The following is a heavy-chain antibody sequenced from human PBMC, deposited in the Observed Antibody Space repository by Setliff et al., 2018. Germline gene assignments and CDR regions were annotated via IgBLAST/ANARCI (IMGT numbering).Heavy chain of an antibody. Sequence: ASVKVSCKASGFTFTSSAVQWVRQARGQRLEWIGWIVVGSGNTNYAQKFQERVTITRDMSTSTAYMELSSLRSEDTAVYYCAAIQWGLGGGDYYFDYWGQGTLVTVSS. V-gene: IGHV1-58*01. CDR1: GFTFTSSA. CDR2: IVVGSGNT. D-gene: IGHD1-26*01. CDR3: AAIQWGLGGGDYYFDY. J-gene: IGHJ4*02.